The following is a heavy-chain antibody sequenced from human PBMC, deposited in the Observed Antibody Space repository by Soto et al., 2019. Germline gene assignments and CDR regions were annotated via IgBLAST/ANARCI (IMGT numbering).Heavy chain of an antibody. CDR2: ISSSSSYI. CDR3: ARAPKCSGGSCFPFDY. CDR1: GFTFSSYS. V-gene: IGHV3-21*01. D-gene: IGHD2-15*01. J-gene: IGHJ4*02. Sequence: EVQLVESGGGLVKPGGSLRLSCAASGFTFSSYSMNWVRQAPGKGLEWVSSISSSSSYIYYADSVKGRFTISRDNAENSLYLHMNSLRAEDTAVYYCARAPKCSGGSCFPFDYWGQGTLVTVSS.